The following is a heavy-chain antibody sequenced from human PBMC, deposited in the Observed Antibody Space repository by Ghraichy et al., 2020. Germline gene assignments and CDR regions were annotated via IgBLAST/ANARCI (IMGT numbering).Heavy chain of an antibody. CDR3: ARQGPYSHYYYYYYGMDI. V-gene: IGHV3-9*01. CDR1: GFIFDDYA. CDR2: ISWDSGSV. D-gene: IGHD4-11*01. J-gene: IGHJ6*02. Sequence: LSLTCAASGFIFDDYAMYWVRQAPGKGLEWVSGISWDSGSVGYADSVKGRFTVSRDNAKKFLYLQMNSLRSEDTALYYCARQGPYSHYYYYYYGMDIWGQGTTVTVS.